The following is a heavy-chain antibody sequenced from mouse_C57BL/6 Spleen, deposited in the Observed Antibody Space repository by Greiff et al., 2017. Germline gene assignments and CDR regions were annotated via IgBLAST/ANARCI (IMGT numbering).Heavy chain of an antibody. CDR3: ARWEAGTQYFDV. CDR2: IDPSDSYT. V-gene: IGHV1-59*01. CDR1: GYTFTSYW. Sequence: QVQLQQPGAELVRPGTSVKLSCKASGYTFTSYWMHWVKQRPGQGLEWIGVIDPSDSYTNYNQKFKGKATLTVDTSSSTAYMQLSSLTSEDSAVYYCARWEAGTQYFDVWGTGTTVTVSS. D-gene: IGHD4-1*01. J-gene: IGHJ1*03.